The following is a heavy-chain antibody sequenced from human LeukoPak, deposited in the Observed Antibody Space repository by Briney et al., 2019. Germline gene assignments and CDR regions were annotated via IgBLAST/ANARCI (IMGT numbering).Heavy chain of an antibody. D-gene: IGHD3-22*01. CDR3: ARVGSYYDSSGYYYVLPSDDY. CDR1: GYTFTSYG. V-gene: IGHV1-18*01. Sequence: ASVKVSCKASGYTFTSYGISWVRQAPGQGLEWMGWISAYNGNTNYAQKLQGRVTMTTDTSTSTAYMELRSLRSDDTAVYYCARVGSYYDSSGYYYVLPSDDYWGQGTLVTVSS. CDR2: ISAYNGNT. J-gene: IGHJ4*02.